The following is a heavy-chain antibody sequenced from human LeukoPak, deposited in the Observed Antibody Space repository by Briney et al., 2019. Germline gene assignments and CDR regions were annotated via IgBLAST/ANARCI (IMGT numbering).Heavy chain of an antibody. CDR3: ARHGRRDIVVVPAAWFDP. J-gene: IGHJ5*02. V-gene: IGHV4-39*01. Sequence: SETLSLTCTVSGGSISSSSYYWGWIRQPPGKGLEWIGSIYYSGSTYYNPSLKSRVTISVDTSKNQFSLKLSSVTAADTAVYYCARHGRRDIVVVPAAWFDPWGQGTLVTVSS. CDR1: GGSISSSSYY. D-gene: IGHD2-2*01. CDR2: IYYSGST.